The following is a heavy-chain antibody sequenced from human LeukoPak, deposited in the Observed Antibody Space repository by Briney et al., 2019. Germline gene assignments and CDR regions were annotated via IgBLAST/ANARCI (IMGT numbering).Heavy chain of an antibody. J-gene: IGHJ4*02. Sequence: PSETPSLTCTVSGGSISSSSYYWGWIRQPPGKGLEWIGSIYYSGSTYYNPSLKSRVTISVDTSKNQFSLKLSSVTAADTAVYYCARHNGLRYPDDYWGQGTLVTVSS. CDR3: ARHNGLRYPDDY. D-gene: IGHD2-8*01. CDR2: IYYSGST. CDR1: GGSISSSSYY. V-gene: IGHV4-39*01.